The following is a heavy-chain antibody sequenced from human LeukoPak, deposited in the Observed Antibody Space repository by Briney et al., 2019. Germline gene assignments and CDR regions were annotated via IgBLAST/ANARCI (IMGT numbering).Heavy chain of an antibody. CDR1: GFTFSSYG. D-gene: IGHD3-22*01. CDR3: ARPFYFDSIDI. J-gene: IGHJ4*02. V-gene: IGHV3-30*03. Sequence: QSGGSLRLSCAASGFTFSSYGMHWVRQAPGKGLEGVAVISYEGSNKYYADSVKGRFTISRDNSKNTLYLQMNSLRAEDTAVYYCARPFYFDSIDIWGQGTPVTVSS. CDR2: ISYEGSNK.